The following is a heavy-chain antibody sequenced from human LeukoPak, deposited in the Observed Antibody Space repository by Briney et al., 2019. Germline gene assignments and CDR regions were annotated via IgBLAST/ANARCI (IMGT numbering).Heavy chain of an antibody. Sequence: SETLSLTCTVSGGSISSYYWSWIRQPPGKGLEWIGYIYYSGSTNYNPSLKSRVTISVDTSKNQFSLKLSSATAADTAVYYCARMLAAAGKFYFDYWGQGTLVTVSS. V-gene: IGHV4-59*08. CDR3: ARMLAAAGKFYFDY. CDR1: GGSISSYY. J-gene: IGHJ4*02. CDR2: IYYSGST. D-gene: IGHD6-13*01.